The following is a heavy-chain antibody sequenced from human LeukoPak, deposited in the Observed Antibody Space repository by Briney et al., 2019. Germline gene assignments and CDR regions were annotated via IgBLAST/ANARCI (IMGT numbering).Heavy chain of an antibody. J-gene: IGHJ6*03. D-gene: IGHD3-10*01. CDR3: AREVGTMVRGVPIPNYYYYMDV. CDR2: IRYDGNNK. Sequence: GGSLRLSCAASGFTFSSSDMHWVRQAPGKGLEWVAFIRYDGNNKYYADSVKGRFTISRDNAKNSLYLQMNSLRAEDTAVYYCAREVGTMVRGVPIPNYYYYMDVWGKGTTVTISS. CDR1: GFTFSSSD. V-gene: IGHV3-30*02.